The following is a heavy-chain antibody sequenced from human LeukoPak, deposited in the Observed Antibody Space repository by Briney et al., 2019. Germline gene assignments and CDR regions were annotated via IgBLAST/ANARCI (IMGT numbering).Heavy chain of an antibody. J-gene: IGHJ4*02. CDR2: IYYSGST. CDR1: GGSISSYY. V-gene: IGHV4-59*08. CDR3: ARRGGSQDFDY. Sequence: PSETLSLTCTVSGGSISSYYWSWIRQPPGKGLEWIGYIYYSGSTNYNPSLKSRVTISVDTSKNQFSLKLSSVTAADTAVYYCARRGGSQDFDYWGQGALVTVSS. D-gene: IGHD1-26*01.